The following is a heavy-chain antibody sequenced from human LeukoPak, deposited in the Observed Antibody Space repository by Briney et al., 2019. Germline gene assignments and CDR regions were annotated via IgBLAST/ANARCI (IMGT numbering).Heavy chain of an antibody. J-gene: IGHJ4*02. Sequence: SETLSLTCAVSGGSISSSNWWSWIRQPPGKGLEWIGEIYHSGSINYNPSLKSRVTISVDKSKTQFSLKLSPVTAADTAVYYCAREKTWRHFDYWGQGTLVTVSS. D-gene: IGHD3-3*01. V-gene: IGHV4-4*02. CDR3: AREKTWRHFDY. CDR1: GGSISSSNW. CDR2: IYHSGSI.